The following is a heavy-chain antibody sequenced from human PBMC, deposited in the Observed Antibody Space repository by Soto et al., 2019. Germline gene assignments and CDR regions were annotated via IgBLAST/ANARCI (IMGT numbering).Heavy chain of an antibody. CDR3: AGGPSGKWLDYYYGMDV. Sequence: ASVKVSCKASGYTFTSYGISWVRQAPGQGLEWMGWISAYNGNTNYAQKLQGRVTMTTDTSTSTAYMELRSLRSDDTAVYYCAGGPSGKWLDYYYGMDVWGQGTTVTVSS. D-gene: IGHD6-19*01. J-gene: IGHJ6*02. CDR2: ISAYNGNT. CDR1: GYTFTSYG. V-gene: IGHV1-18*01.